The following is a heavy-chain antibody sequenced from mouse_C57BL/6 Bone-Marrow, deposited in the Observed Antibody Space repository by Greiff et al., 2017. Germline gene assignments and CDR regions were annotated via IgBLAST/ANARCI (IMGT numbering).Heavy chain of an antibody. CDR1: GYTFTDHI. V-gene: IGHV1-11*01. Sequence: VQLQESGAELASPGASVTLSCKASGYTFTDHIMNWVKKRPGQGLEWIGRIYPVSGETNYNQKFMGKATFSVDRSSSTVYMVLNSLTSEDPAVYYCREDYGSSFYAMDYWGQGTSVTVSS. J-gene: IGHJ4*01. D-gene: IGHD1-1*01. CDR3: REDYGSSFYAMDY. CDR2: IYPVSGET.